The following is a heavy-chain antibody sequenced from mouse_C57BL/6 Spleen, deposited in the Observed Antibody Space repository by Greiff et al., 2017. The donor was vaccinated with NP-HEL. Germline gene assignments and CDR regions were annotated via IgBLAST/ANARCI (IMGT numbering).Heavy chain of an antibody. D-gene: IGHD1-1*01. CDR2: ISSGGDYI. V-gene: IGHV5-9-1*02. J-gene: IGHJ1*03. CDR3: TREWDYGSSYGYFDV. CDR1: GFTFSSYA. Sequence: EVKLVESGEGLVKPGGSLKLSCAASGFTFSSYAMSWVRQTPEKRLEWVAYISSGGDYIYYADTVKGRFTISRDNARNTLYLQMSSLKSEDTAMYDCTREWDYGSSYGYFDVWGTGTTVTVSS.